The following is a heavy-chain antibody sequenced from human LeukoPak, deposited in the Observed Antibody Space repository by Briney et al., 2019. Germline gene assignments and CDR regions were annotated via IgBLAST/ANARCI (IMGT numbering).Heavy chain of an antibody. CDR1: GGTFSSYA. V-gene: IGHV1-69*05. D-gene: IGHD7-27*01. CDR2: IIPIFGTA. Sequence: GASVKVSCKASGGTFSSYAISWVRQAPGQGLEWMGGIIPIFGTANYAQKFQGRVTITTGESTSTAYVELSSLRSEDTAVYYCARAPSWGSYWYFDLWGRGTLVTVSS. CDR3: ARAPSWGSYWYFDL. J-gene: IGHJ2*01.